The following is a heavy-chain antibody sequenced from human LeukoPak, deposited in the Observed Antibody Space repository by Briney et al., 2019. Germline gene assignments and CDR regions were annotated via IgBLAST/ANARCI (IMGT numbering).Heavy chain of an antibody. V-gene: IGHV4-34*01. CDR1: GGSFSDYY. CDR3: ARDAREGMDV. Sequence: SETLSLTCAVYGGSFSDYYWTWIRQPPGKGLEWIGEISHGGSTSYKASLKSRVTISVDTSKNQFSLKLSSVTAADTAVYYCARDAREGMDVWGQGTTVTVSS. J-gene: IGHJ6*02. CDR2: ISHGGST.